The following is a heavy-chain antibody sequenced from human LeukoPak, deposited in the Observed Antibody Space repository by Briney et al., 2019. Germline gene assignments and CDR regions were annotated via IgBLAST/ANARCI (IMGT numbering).Heavy chain of an antibody. D-gene: IGHD2-2*01. Sequence: SETLSLTCTVSGGSISSSSYYWSWIRQHPGKGLEWIGYIYYSGSTYYNPSLKSRVTISVDTSKNQFSLKLSSVTAADTAVYYCARDRQLLTYGMDVWGQGTTVTVSS. V-gene: IGHV4-31*03. CDR1: GGSISSSSYY. CDR2: IYYSGST. CDR3: ARDRQLLTYGMDV. J-gene: IGHJ6*02.